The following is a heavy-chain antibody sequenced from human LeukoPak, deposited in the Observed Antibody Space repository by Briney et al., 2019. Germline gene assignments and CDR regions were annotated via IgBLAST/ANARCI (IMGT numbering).Heavy chain of an antibody. Sequence: GASVKVSCKASGGTFSSYAISWVRQAPGQGLEWMEGIIPIFGTANYAQKFQGRVTITADESTSTAYLELSSLRSEDTAVYYCARDVEPPEAYYDSSGYYPNYFDYWGQGTLVTVSS. CDR3: ARDVEPPEAYYDSSGYYPNYFDY. CDR2: IIPIFGTA. D-gene: IGHD3-22*01. J-gene: IGHJ4*02. CDR1: GGTFSSYA. V-gene: IGHV1-69*13.